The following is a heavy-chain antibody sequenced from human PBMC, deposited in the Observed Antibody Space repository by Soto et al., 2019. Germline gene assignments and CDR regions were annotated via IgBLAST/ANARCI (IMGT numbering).Heavy chain of an antibody. CDR2: INSDGST. CDR3: ARSGYSFAWGY. CDR1: GFLVNSAY. V-gene: IGHV3-53*01. J-gene: IGHJ4*02. D-gene: IGHD5-18*01. Sequence: EVPLVESGGGLIPPGGSLRLSCAASGFLVNSAYMTWVRLAPGKGLEWLSMINSDGSTLYAESVKGRFTISRDNSKNRLDLQMNSLRAEDTAMYYCARSGYSFAWGYWGQGTLVIDTS.